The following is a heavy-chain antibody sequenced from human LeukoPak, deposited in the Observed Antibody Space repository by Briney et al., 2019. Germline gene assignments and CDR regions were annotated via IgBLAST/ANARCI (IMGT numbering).Heavy chain of an antibody. CDR3: AREEVATTNYYYYGMDV. CDR1: GGSVSSGSYY. J-gene: IGHJ6*04. D-gene: IGHD5-12*01. Sequence: PSETLSLTCTVSGGSVSSGSYYWSWIRQPPGKGLEWIGYIYYSGSTNYIPSLKSRVTISVDTSKNQFSLKLSSVTAADTAVYYCAREEVATTNYYYYGMDVWGKGTTVTVSS. V-gene: IGHV4-61*01. CDR2: IYYSGST.